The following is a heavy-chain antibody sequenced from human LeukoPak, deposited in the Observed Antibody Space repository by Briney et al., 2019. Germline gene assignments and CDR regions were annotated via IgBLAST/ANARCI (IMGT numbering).Heavy chain of an antibody. J-gene: IGHJ4*02. D-gene: IGHD2-15*01. V-gene: IGHV3-49*04. CDR2: IRSKAHGGTT. CDR1: GFTFSDSA. Sequence: GGSLRLSCEASGFTFSDSAMSWVRQAPGEGLEWVGFIRSKAHGGTTEYAASVKGRFTISRDDSKSIAYLQMDSLKTEDTAVYYCTRAGRYCSGGSCYSFYWGQGTLVTVSS. CDR3: TRAGRYCSGGSCYSFY.